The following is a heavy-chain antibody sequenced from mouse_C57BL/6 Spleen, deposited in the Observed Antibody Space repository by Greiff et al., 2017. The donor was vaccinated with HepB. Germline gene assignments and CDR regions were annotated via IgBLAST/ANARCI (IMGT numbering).Heavy chain of an antibody. Sequence: EVKLVESGPGLVKPSQSLSLTCSVTGYSIASGYYWNWIRQFPGNKLEWMGYISYDGSNNYNPSLKNRISITRDTSKNQFFLKLNSVTTEDTATYYCARGAPHFAYWGQGTLVTVSA. J-gene: IGHJ3*01. CDR3: ARGAPHFAY. CDR1: GYSIASGYY. V-gene: IGHV3-6*01. CDR2: ISYDGSN.